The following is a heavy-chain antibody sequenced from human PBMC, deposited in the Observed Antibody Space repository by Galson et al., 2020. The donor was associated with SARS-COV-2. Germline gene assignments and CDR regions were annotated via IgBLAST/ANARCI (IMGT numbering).Heavy chain of an antibody. Sequence: GESLKISCAASGFTFSSYGMHWVRPAPGKGLEWVAVISYDGSNKYYADSVKGRFTISRDNSKNTLYLQMNSLRAEDTAVYYCARPSSGSYYSYFDYWGQGTLVTVSS. J-gene: IGHJ4*02. D-gene: IGHD1-26*01. CDR3: ARPSSGSYYSYFDY. V-gene: IGHV3-30*03. CDR1: GFTFSSYG. CDR2: ISYDGSNK.